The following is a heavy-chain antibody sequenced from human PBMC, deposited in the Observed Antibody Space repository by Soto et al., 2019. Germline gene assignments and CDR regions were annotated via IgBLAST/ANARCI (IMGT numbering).Heavy chain of an antibody. V-gene: IGHV1-69*01. CDR3: ARDQNGRYDFWSAYYTGITSWGMDV. D-gene: IGHD3-3*01. J-gene: IGHJ6*02. CDR2: IIPIFGTA. CDR1: GGTFSSYA. Sequence: QVQLVQSGAEVKKPGSSVKVSCKASGGTFSSYAISWVRQAPGQGLEWMGGIIPIFGTANYAQKFQGRVTITADESTSTAYMELSSLRSEDTAVYYCARDQNGRYDFWSAYYTGITSWGMDVWGQGTTVTVSS.